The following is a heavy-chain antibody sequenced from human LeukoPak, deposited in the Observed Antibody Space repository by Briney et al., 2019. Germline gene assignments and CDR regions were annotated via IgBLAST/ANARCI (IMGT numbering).Heavy chain of an antibody. V-gene: IGHV5-51*01. Sequence: GESLKISCKGSGYSFTSYWIGWVRQMPGKGLEWMGIIYPGDSDTRYSPSFQGQVTISADKSICTAYLQWSSLKASDTAMYYCARTVRGVIITAFDAFDIWGQGTMVTVSS. CDR3: ARTVRGVIITAFDAFDI. CDR1: GYSFTSYW. D-gene: IGHD3-10*01. J-gene: IGHJ3*02. CDR2: IYPGDSDT.